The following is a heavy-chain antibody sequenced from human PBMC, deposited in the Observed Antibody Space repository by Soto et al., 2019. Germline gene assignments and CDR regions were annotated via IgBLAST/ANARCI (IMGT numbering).Heavy chain of an antibody. D-gene: IGHD2-2*01. CDR1: GFTFGDYA. J-gene: IGHJ4*02. CDR2: IRSKAYGGTT. V-gene: IGHV3-49*03. CDR3: TRNGGYCSSTSCYPLDD. Sequence: GGSLRLSCTASGFTFGDYAMSWFRQAPGKGLEWVGFIRSKAYGGTTEYAASVKGRFTISRDDSKSIAYLQMNSLKTEDTAVYYCTRNGGYCSSTSCYPLDDWGQGTLVTVSS.